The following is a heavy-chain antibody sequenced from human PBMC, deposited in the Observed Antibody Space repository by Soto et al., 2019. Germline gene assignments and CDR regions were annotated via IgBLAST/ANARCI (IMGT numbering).Heavy chain of an antibody. V-gene: IGHV1-2*02. D-gene: IGHD3-22*01. J-gene: IGHJ4*02. CDR3: AREVTYYYDSSGYYLTDDY. Sequence: ASVKVSCKASGYTFTGYYMHWVRQAPGQGLEWMGWINPNSGGTNYAQKFQGRVTMARDTSISTAYMELSRLRSDDTAVYYCAREVTYYYDSSGYYLTDDYWGQGTLVTVSS. CDR2: INPNSGGT. CDR1: GYTFTGYY.